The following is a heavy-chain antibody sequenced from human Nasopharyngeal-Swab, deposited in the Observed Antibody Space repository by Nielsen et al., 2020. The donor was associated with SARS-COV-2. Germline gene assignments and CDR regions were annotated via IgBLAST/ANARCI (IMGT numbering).Heavy chain of an antibody. Sequence: WIRQPPGKALEWLARIFWDDDKDYSTFLQTRLTIFNDIYKNQVVLKKTNMDSVDTGTYYCARIGGSWYAIDYWGQGILVPVSS. D-gene: IGHD6-13*01. CDR3: ARIGGSWYAIDY. V-gene: IGHV2-70*11. CDR2: IFWDDDK. J-gene: IGHJ4*02.